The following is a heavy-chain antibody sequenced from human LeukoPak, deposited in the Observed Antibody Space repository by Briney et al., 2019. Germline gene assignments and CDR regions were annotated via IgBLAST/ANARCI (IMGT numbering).Heavy chain of an antibody. CDR2: ISGGGVSP. CDR3: AREKSL. CDR1: EFTFKGFA. Sequence: GGSLRLSCVAAEFTFKGFAMSWVRQAPGKGLEWVSGISGGGVSPYYADSVKGRFTISRDNSKNTVYLQMNSLRAEDTAVYYCAREKSLWGQGTLVTVSS. J-gene: IGHJ4*02. V-gene: IGHV3-23*01.